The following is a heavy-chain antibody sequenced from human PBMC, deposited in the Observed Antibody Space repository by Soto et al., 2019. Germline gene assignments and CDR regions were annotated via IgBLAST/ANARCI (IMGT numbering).Heavy chain of an antibody. CDR3: VRNGYYCLDH. CDR1: GDPISSHDW. V-gene: IGHV4-4*02. Sequence: QVQLQESGPGLVKPSGTLSLTCAVSGDPISSHDWWSWVRQPPKKGLEWIAEIHHSGGTNYNPSLMSTATISVDSSKNQFTLNLNSVTAADAAVYYCVRNGYYCLDHGGHGTPVTVSS. J-gene: IGHJ4*01. D-gene: IGHD3-3*01. CDR2: IHHSGGT.